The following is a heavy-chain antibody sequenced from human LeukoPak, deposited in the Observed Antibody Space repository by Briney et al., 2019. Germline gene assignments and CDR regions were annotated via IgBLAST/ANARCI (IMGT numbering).Heavy chain of an antibody. V-gene: IGHV1-46*01. CDR3: ARDPSYDSSGYYYGDGY. CDR2: INPSGRST. Sequence: ASVKVSCKASGYTFTNYYMHWVRQAPGQGLEWMGIINPSGRSTSYAQKFQGRVTMTRDTSTSTVYMELSSLRSEDTAVYFCARDPSYDSSGYYYGDGYWGQGTLVSVSS. J-gene: IGHJ4*02. D-gene: IGHD3-22*01. CDR1: GYTFTNYY.